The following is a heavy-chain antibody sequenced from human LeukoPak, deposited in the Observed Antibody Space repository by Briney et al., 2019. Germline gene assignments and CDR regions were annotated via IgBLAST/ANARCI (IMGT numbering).Heavy chain of an antibody. CDR1: GLTFNNAW. J-gene: IGHJ1*01. CDR2: ISGRGDST. CDR3: AKTHDNSDYYYFQH. Sequence: GGSLRLSCAASGLTFNNAWMNWVRQAPGKGLEWVSAISGRGDSTYYADFVKGRFTISRDNSKNTLYLQMNSLRAEDTAVYYCAKTHDNSDYYYFQHWGQGTLVTVSS. V-gene: IGHV3-23*01. D-gene: IGHD4-11*01.